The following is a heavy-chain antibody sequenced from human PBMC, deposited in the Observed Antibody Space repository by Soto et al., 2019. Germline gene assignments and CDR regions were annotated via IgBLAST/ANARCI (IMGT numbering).Heavy chain of an antibody. V-gene: IGHV3-23*01. CDR2: IRGGGGNT. CDR1: GFAFSDYS. CDR3: AKETYGSGWTLDS. D-gene: IGHD6-19*01. J-gene: IGHJ4*02. Sequence: DVQLLESGGGVVQSGGSLRLSCSASGFAFSDYSMHGVRRAPGKGPEWVSAIRGGGGNTYYAGSVNGRFTISRDNSRNTLYLQMHSLRDDDTALYYCAKETYGSGWTLDSWGQGTRATVSS.